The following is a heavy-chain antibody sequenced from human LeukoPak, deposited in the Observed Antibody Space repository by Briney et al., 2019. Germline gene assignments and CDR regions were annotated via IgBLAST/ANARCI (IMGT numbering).Heavy chain of an antibody. V-gene: IGHV4-34*01. D-gene: IGHD6-19*01. CDR1: GGSFSGYY. Sequence: PSETLSLTCAVYGGSFSGYYWSWIRQPPGKGLEWIGEINHSGSTNYNPSLKSRVTISVDTSKNQFSLKLSPVTAADTAVYYCARGLGSGWYGGDYWGQGTLVTVSS. J-gene: IGHJ4*02. CDR2: INHSGST. CDR3: ARGLGSGWYGGDY.